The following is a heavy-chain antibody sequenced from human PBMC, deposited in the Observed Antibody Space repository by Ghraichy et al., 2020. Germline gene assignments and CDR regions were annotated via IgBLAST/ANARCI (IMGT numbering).Heavy chain of an antibody. CDR1: GFTFSNYW. CDR3: ARDRGSSFLSDYYKGLFDY. D-gene: IGHD3-3*01. V-gene: IGHV3-7*03. Sequence: GGSLRLSCAASGFTFSNYWMSWVRQAPGKGLEWVANIKQDGSKKYYVDSVNGRFTISRDNAKNLLYLQMNSLRAEDTAVYYCARDRGSSFLSDYYKGLFDYWGQGTLVTVSS. CDR2: IKQDGSKK. J-gene: IGHJ4*02.